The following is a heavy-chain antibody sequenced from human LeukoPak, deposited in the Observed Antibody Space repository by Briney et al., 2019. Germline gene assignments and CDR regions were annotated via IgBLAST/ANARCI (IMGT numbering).Heavy chain of an antibody. CDR1: GFTFSDYY. CDR2: ISNSSIYT. D-gene: IGHD5-18*01. V-gene: IGHV3-11*06. J-gene: IGHJ4*02. CDR3: ARDLRGYSYGDFDY. Sequence: GGSLRLSCAASGFTFSDYYMSWIRQAPGKGLEWVSYISNSSIYTNYADSVKGRFTISRGNAKNSLYLQMNSLRGEDTAVYYCARDLRGYSYGDFDYWGQGTLVTVSS.